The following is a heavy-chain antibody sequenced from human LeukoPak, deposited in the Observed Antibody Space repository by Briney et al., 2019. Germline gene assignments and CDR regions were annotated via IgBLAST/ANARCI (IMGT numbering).Heavy chain of an antibody. D-gene: IGHD5-12*01. V-gene: IGHV4-39*07. CDR3: AIKERDSGYVTPHLGAFDI. CDR2: IYYSGST. CDR1: GGSISSSSYY. J-gene: IGHJ3*02. Sequence: KSSETLSLTCTVSGGSISSSSYYWGWIRQPPGKGLEWIGSIYYSGSTYYNPSLKSRVTISVDTSKNQFSLKLSSVTAADTAVYYCAIKERDSGYVTPHLGAFDIWGQGTMVTVSS.